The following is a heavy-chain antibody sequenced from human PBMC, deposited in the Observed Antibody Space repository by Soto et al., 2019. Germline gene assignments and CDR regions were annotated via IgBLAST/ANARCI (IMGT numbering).Heavy chain of an antibody. D-gene: IGHD6-13*01. V-gene: IGHV3-9*01. Sequence: GGSLRLSCAASGFTFDDYAMHWVRQAPGKGLEWVSGISWNSGSIGYADSVKGRFTISRDNAKNSLYLQMNSLRAEDTALYYCAKVGQAEEGYSSSWYYFDYWGQGTLVTVSS. CDR1: GFTFDDYA. CDR2: ISWNSGSI. CDR3: AKVGQAEEGYSSSWYYFDY. J-gene: IGHJ4*02.